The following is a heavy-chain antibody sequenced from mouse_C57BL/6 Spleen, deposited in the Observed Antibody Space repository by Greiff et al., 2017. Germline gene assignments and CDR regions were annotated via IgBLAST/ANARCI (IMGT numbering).Heavy chain of an antibody. Sequence: VQLQQPGAELVMPGASVKLSCKASGYTFTSYWMPWVKQRPGQGLEWIGEIDPSDSYTNYNQKFKGKSTLTVDKSSSTAYMQLSSLTSEDSAVYYCARSDYGSSYFDYWGQGTTLTVSS. D-gene: IGHD1-1*01. CDR3: ARSDYGSSYFDY. CDR2: IDPSDSYT. J-gene: IGHJ2*01. CDR1: GYTFTSYW. V-gene: IGHV1-69*01.